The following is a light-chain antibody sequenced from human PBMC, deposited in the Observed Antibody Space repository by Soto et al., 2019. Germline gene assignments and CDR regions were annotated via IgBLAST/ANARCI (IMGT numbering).Light chain of an antibody. Sequence: EIVMTQSPATLSLSPGDTATLSCRASQSVDTNLAGYVQKPGQAPRRLMYGVSTWGTGVTARFSGSGAGTEFTLNISSRQAEDFAIYYCQEYKSWPIMFGQGTRLEIK. CDR3: QEYKSWPIM. V-gene: IGKV3D-15*01. CDR2: GVS. J-gene: IGKJ5*01. CDR1: QSVDTN.